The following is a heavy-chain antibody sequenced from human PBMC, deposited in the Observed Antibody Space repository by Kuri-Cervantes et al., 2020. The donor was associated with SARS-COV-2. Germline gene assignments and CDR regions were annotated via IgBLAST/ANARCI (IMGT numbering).Heavy chain of an antibody. Sequence: GESLKISCAASGFTVSSNYMSWVRQAPGKGLEWVSAISGSGGSTYYADSVKGRFTISRDNSKNTLYLQMNSLRAEDTAVYYCAKPLPWFDPWGQGTLVTVSS. D-gene: IGHD2-15*01. CDR2: ISGSGGST. J-gene: IGHJ5*02. CDR1: GFTVSSNY. V-gene: IGHV3-23*01. CDR3: AKPLPWFDP.